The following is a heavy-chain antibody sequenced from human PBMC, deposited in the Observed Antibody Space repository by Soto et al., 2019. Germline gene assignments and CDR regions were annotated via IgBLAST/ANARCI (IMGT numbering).Heavy chain of an antibody. V-gene: IGHV3-33*01. CDR2: IWYDGSNK. CDR1: GFTFSSYG. CDR3: VRDHVQLRFLEWSFDY. J-gene: IGHJ4*02. Sequence: QVQLMESGGGVVQPGRSLRLSCAASGFTFSSYGMHWVRQAPGKGLEWVAVIWYDGSNKYYADSVKGRFTISRDNSKNTLYLQMNSLRAEDTAVYYCVRDHVQLRFLEWSFDYWGQGTLVTVSS. D-gene: IGHD3-3*01.